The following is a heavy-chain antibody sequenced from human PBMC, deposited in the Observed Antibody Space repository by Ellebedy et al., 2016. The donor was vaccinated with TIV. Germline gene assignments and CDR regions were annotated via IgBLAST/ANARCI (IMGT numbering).Heavy chain of an antibody. J-gene: IGHJ4*02. D-gene: IGHD2-2*01. CDR1: GYTFTSYG. V-gene: IGHV1-18*04. CDR3: ARDRPIVVVPAAGPTLDY. CDR2: ISAYNGNT. Sequence: ASVKVSXXASGYTFTSYGISWVRQAPGQGLEWMGWISAYNGNTNYAQKLQGRVTMTTDTSTSTAYMELRSLRSDDTAVYYCARDRPIVVVPAAGPTLDYWGQGTLVTVSS.